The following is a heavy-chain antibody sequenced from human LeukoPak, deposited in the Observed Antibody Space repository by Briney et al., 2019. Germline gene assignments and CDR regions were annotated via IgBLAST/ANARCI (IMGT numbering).Heavy chain of an antibody. CDR3: ARYYFGSGNYFDY. J-gene: IGHJ4*02. V-gene: IGHV4-31*03. D-gene: IGHD3-10*01. Sequence: PSETLSLTCTVSGGSISSGSCYWSWIRQHPGKGLECIGYIYYSGSTYYNPSLKSRVTISVDTSKKQFSLKLSSVTAADTAVYYCARYYFGSGNYFDYWGQGTLVTVSS. CDR1: GGSISSGSCY. CDR2: IYYSGST.